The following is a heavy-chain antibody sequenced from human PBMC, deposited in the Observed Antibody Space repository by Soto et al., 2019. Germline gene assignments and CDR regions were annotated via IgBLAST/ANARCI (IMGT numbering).Heavy chain of an antibody. Sequence: ASVKVSCKASGYTFTSYYMHWVRQAPGQGLEWMGIINPRGGSTSYAQKFQGRVTMTRDTSTSTVYMELSSLRSEDTAVYYCARGGTYYDFWSGSPRDAFDIWGQGTMVTVSS. V-gene: IGHV1-46*03. CDR3: ARGGTYYDFWSGSPRDAFDI. CDR1: GYTFTSYY. CDR2: INPRGGST. J-gene: IGHJ3*02. D-gene: IGHD3-3*01.